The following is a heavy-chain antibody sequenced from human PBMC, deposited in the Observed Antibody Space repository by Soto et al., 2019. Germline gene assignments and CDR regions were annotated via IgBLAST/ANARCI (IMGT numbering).Heavy chain of an antibody. CDR1: GFTFITYA. J-gene: IGHJ4*02. CDR2: ISGSGGST. D-gene: IGHD3-10*01. CDR3: ANSPYGSGNCFDY. Sequence: GGSLRLSCAASGFTFITYAMSWVRQAPGKGLEWVSAISGSGGSTYYADSVKGRFTISRDNSKNTLYLQMNSLRAEDTAVYYCANSPYGSGNCFDYWGQGTLVTVSS. V-gene: IGHV3-23*01.